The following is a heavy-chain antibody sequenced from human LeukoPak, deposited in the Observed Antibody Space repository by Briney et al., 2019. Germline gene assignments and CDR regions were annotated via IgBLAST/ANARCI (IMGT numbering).Heavy chain of an antibody. CDR1: GGSISSSSYY. D-gene: IGHD3-10*01. CDR2: IYYSGST. J-gene: IGHJ6*02. Sequence: SETLSLTCTVSGGSISSSSYYWGWIRQPPGKGLEWIGYIYYSGSTNYNPSLKSRVTISVDTSKNQFSLKLSSVTAADTAMYYCARHIITMVRGVPSGMDVWGQGTTVTVSS. CDR3: ARHIITMVRGVPSGMDV. V-gene: IGHV4-61*05.